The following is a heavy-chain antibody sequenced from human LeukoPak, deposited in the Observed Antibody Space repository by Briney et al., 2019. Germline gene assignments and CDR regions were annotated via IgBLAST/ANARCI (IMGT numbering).Heavy chain of an antibody. V-gene: IGHV1-69*05. CDR2: IIPIFGTA. CDR3: ARGSSGYHNWFDP. D-gene: IGHD3-22*01. J-gene: IGHJ5*02. Sequence: AASVKVSCKASGYTFTSYGISWVRQAPGQGLEWMGRIIPIFGTANYAQKFQGRVTITTDESTSTAYMELSSLRSEDTAVYYCARGSSGYHNWFDPWGQGTLVTVSS. CDR1: GYTFTSYG.